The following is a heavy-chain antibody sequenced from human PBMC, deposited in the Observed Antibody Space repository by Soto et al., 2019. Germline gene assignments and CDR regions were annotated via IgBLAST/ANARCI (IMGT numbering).Heavy chain of an antibody. CDR1: GFTFSNYA. CDR2: ICDSGDCT. J-gene: IGHJ5*02. Sequence: GGSLRLSCAASGFTFSNYAMSWVRQAPGKGLEWVAAICDSGDCTSYADSVKGRFTISRDNAKNSLYLQMNSLRAEDTAVYYCARVLAAAGTGGNWFDPWGQGTLVTVSS. CDR3: ARVLAAAGTGGNWFDP. D-gene: IGHD6-13*01. V-gene: IGHV3-23*01.